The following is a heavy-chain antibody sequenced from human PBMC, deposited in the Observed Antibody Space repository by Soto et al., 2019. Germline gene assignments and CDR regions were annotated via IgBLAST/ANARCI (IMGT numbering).Heavy chain of an antibody. Sequence: GIVNGGGCSVTLTRQHPGKGLEWIGYIYYSGSTYYNPSLKSRVTISVDTSKNQFSLKLSSVTAADTAVYYCARHDYGDFNFDYWGQGTLVSVSS. J-gene: IGHJ4*02. CDR3: ARHDYGDFNFDY. D-gene: IGHD4-17*01. CDR1: GIVNGGGCS. CDR2: IYYSGST. V-gene: IGHV4-31*02.